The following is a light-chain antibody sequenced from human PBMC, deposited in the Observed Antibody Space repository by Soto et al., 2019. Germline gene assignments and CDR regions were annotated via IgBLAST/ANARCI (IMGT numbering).Light chain of an antibody. CDR3: QQYTSWLPIP. CDR1: QSVSTSY. CDR2: GAS. V-gene: IGKV3-20*01. J-gene: IGKJ5*01. Sequence: EIVVNVSPGALSLSQGDRATLSCRASQSVSTSYLAWYQQKPGQAPRLLIYGASSRATGIPDRFSGSGSGTDFTLTISGLQSEDFAIYYCQQYTSWLPIPFCHVTRLEIK.